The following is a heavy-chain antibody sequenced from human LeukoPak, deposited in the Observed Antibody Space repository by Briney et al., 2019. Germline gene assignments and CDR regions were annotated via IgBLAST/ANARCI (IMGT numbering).Heavy chain of an antibody. Sequence: GSLRLSCAASGFTFSSYGMHWVRQPPGKGLEWIGEIYHSGSTNYNPSLKSRVTISVDKSKNQFSLKLSSVTAADTAVYYCAREHSSGAPLDYWGQGTLVTVSS. J-gene: IGHJ4*02. V-gene: IGHV4-4*02. CDR3: AREHSSGAPLDY. CDR1: GFTFSSYG. D-gene: IGHD6-19*01. CDR2: IYHSGST.